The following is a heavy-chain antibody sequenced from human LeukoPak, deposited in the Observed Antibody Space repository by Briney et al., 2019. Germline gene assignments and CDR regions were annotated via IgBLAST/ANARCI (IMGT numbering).Heavy chain of an antibody. CDR3: ARVILRYFDNPWFDP. D-gene: IGHD3-9*01. J-gene: IGHJ5*02. CDR2: MYQSGRT. CDR1: GGSISSGAYD. Sequence: SETLSLTCIVSGGSISSGAYDWSWIRQPPGKGLEWIGYMYQSGRTYNNPSLKSRVTISVDRSKNQFSLKLSSVTAADTAVYYRARVILRYFDNPWFDPWGQGTLVTVSS. V-gene: IGHV4-30-2*01.